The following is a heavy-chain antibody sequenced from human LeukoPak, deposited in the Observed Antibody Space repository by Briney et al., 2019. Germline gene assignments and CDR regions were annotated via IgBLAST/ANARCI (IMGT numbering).Heavy chain of an antibody. CDR2: ISYDGSNK. CDR1: GFTFSSYG. Sequence: GGSLRLSCAASGFTFSSYGMHWVRQAPGKGLEWVAVISYDGSNKYYADSVKGRFTISRDNSKNTLYLQMNSLRAEDTAVYYCAKGRLRYFDWLLYDAFDIWGQGTMVTVSS. J-gene: IGHJ3*02. D-gene: IGHD3-9*01. CDR3: AKGRLRYFDWLLYDAFDI. V-gene: IGHV3-30*18.